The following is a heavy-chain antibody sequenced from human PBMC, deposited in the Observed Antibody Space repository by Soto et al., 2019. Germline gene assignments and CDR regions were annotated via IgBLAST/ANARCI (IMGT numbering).Heavy chain of an antibody. CDR2: IIPIFGTA. Sequence: SAKVSCKASGCTFSSYAISWVRQAPGQGLEWMGGIIPIFGTANYAQKFQGRVTITADESTSTAYMELSSLRSEDTAVYYCASGGATVTTSYYYYGMEVWGQGTTVNVSS. J-gene: IGHJ6*01. CDR1: GCTFSSYA. D-gene: IGHD4-17*01. CDR3: ASGGATVTTSYYYYGMEV. V-gene: IGHV1-69*13.